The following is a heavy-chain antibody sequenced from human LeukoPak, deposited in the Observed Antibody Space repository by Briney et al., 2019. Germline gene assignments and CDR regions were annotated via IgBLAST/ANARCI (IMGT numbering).Heavy chain of an antibody. CDR3: ANDRTVGASYWYFDL. V-gene: IGHV3-23*01. CDR2: ISGSGGNT. CDR1: GFTFSGYA. D-gene: IGHD1-26*01. Sequence: GGSLRLSCAASGFTFSGYAMSWVRQAPGKGLEWVSAISGSGGNTYYADSVKGRFTISRDSSKNTLFLHMNTLRAEDTAIYYCANDRTVGASYWYFDLWGRGTLVTVSS. J-gene: IGHJ2*01.